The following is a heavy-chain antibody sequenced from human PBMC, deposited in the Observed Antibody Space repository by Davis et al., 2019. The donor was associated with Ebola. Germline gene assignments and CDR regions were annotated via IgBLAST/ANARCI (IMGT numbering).Heavy chain of an antibody. Sequence: GESLKISCAASGFTFSSYSMNWVRQAPGKGLEWVSSISSSSSYIYYADSVKGRFTISRDTSKNTLYLQMNSLRAEDTAVYYCAKGERVVVIILDWGQGTLVTVSS. J-gene: IGHJ1*01. CDR3: AKGERVVVIILD. CDR2: ISSSSSYI. V-gene: IGHV3-21*04. D-gene: IGHD3-22*01. CDR1: GFTFSSYS.